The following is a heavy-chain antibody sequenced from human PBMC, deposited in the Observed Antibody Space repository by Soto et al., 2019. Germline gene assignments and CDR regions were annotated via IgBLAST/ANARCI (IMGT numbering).Heavy chain of an antibody. Sequence: EVQLVESGGGLVQPGGSLRLSCAASGFTVSSNYMSWVRQAPGKGLEWVSVIYSGGSTYYADSVKGRFTISRDNSKNTLYLQMNSLRAEDTAVYYCARDSPYSSGSFDYWGQGTLVTVSS. CDR2: IYSGGST. J-gene: IGHJ4*02. CDR3: ARDSPYSSGSFDY. V-gene: IGHV3-66*01. D-gene: IGHD6-19*01. CDR1: GFTVSSNY.